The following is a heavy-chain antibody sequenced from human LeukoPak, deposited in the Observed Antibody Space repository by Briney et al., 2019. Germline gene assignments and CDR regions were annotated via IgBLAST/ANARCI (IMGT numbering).Heavy chain of an antibody. V-gene: IGHV3-21*01. CDR1: GFTFSSYS. CDR3: ARVAGAGSGWYRPFDY. Sequence: GGSLRLSCAASGFTFSSYSMNWVRQAPGKGLERVSSISSSSSYIYYADSVKGRFTISRDNAKNSLYLQMNSLRAEDTAVYYCARVAGAGSGWYRPFDYWGQGTLVTVSS. J-gene: IGHJ4*02. CDR2: ISSSSSYI. D-gene: IGHD6-19*01.